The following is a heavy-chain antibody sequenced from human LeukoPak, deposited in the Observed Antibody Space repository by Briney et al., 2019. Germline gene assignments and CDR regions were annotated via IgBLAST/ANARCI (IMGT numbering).Heavy chain of an antibody. CDR3: AREMEYCSSISCSEYFDY. CDR1: GGSISSYY. J-gene: IGHJ4*02. V-gene: IGHV4-59*01. CDR2: IYYSGSA. Sequence: PSETLSLTCTVSGGSISSYYWSWIRQPPGKGLEWIGYIYYSGSANYNPSLKSRVTISVTSKNQFSLKLSSVTAADTAVYYCAREMEYCSSISCSEYFDYWGQGTLVTVSS. D-gene: IGHD2-2*01.